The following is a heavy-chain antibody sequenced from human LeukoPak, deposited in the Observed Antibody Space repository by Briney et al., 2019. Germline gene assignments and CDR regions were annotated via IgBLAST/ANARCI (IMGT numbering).Heavy chain of an antibody. CDR3: SRLSHVAGAAKVSWFDP. CDR2: NYHSGTT. CDR1: AYSISNGFL. J-gene: IGHJ5*02. D-gene: IGHD1-26*01. V-gene: IGHV4-38-2*02. Sequence: SETLSLTCTVSAYSISNGFLWGCIRQPPGKGLEWIGSNYHSGTTYYNPSLKSRVTMSVDTSKNQFSLKLSSVTAADTAVYYCSRLSHVAGAAKVSWFDPWGQGTLVTVSS.